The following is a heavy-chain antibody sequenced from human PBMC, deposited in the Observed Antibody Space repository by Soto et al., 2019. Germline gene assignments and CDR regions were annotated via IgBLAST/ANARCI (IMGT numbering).Heavy chain of an antibody. D-gene: IGHD1-1*01. CDR2: INNSGDT. Sequence: GGSLRLSCAVSGFSFGSYAMSWVRQSPGRGLEWVSIINNSGDTYYADSVKGRFTISRDNSKNMLYVQMNSLRAEDTAVYYCAKFAGYPRYYGMDVWGQGTTVTVSS. CDR1: GFSFGSYA. J-gene: IGHJ6*02. CDR3: AKFAGYPRYYGMDV. V-gene: IGHV3-23*01.